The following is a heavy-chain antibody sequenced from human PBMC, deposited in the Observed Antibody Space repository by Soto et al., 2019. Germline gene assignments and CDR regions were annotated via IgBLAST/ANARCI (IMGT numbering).Heavy chain of an antibody. Sequence: EAQLVESGGGLVQPGGSLRVSCAASGFDFSTYWMHWVRQAPGTGLEWVSRIDDDGSSTSYADSVKGRFTISRDNAKNRVYLEMNSLTTEDTAVYYCARRLELPLGASHYYYVMDVWAQGTTVTVSS. J-gene: IGHJ6*02. CDR1: GFDFSTYW. V-gene: IGHV3-74*01. D-gene: IGHD1-7*01. CDR3: ARRLELPLGASHYYYVMDV. CDR2: IDDDGSST.